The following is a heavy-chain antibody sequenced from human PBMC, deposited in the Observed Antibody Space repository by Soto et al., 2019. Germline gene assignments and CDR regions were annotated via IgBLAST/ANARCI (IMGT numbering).Heavy chain of an antibody. CDR3: AKAAGQHVVAYYFDS. Sequence: EVQLLESGGGLVQPGGSLRLSCAASGFTFSSLAMSWVRQAPGKGLQWVSMITNGGGGGTYYADSVKGRFTISRDNSKNTLYLQMNGLRAEDTAVYYCAKAAGQHVVAYYFDSWGQGTLVTVSS. J-gene: IGHJ4*02. CDR1: GFTFSSLA. V-gene: IGHV3-23*01. D-gene: IGHD2-15*01. CDR2: TNGGGGGT.